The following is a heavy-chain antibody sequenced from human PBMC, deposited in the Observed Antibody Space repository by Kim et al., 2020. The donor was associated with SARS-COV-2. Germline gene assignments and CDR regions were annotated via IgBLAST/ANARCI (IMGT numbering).Heavy chain of an antibody. J-gene: IGHJ3*02. Sequence: GGSLRLSCAASGFTFSSYWMTWVRQAPGMGLEWVANIKQDGNQKYYVDSVKGRFTISIDNAKNSLYLQMNSLRAEDTAVYYCARDGDLYSSGKDAFDIWGQGTMVTVSS. V-gene: IGHV3-7*01. CDR1: GFTFSSYW. D-gene: IGHD6-19*01. CDR2: IKQDGNQK. CDR3: ARDGDLYSSGKDAFDI.